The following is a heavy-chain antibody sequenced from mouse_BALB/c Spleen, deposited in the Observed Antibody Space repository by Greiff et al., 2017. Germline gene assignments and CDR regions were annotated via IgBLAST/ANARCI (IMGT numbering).Heavy chain of an antibody. CDR2: ISSGGST. V-gene: IGHV5-6-5*01. D-gene: IGHD1-1*01. Sequence: EVKLMESGGGLVKPGGSLKLSCAASGFTFSSYAMSWVRQTPEKRLEWVASISSGGSTYSPDSVKGRFTISRDNARNILYLQMSSLRSEDTAMYYCARSRDYYGSSHYYAVDYWGQGTSVTVSS. J-gene: IGHJ4*01. CDR3: ARSRDYYGSSHYYAVDY. CDR1: GFTFSSYA.